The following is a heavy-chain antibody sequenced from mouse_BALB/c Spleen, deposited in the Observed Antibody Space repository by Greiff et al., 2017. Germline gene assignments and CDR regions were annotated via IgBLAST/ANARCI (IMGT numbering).Heavy chain of an antibody. Sequence: EVKLVESGGGLVKPGGSLKLSCAASGFTFSDYYMYWVRQTPEKRLEWVATISDGGSYTYYPDSVKGRFTISRDNAKNNLYLQMSSLKSEDTAMYYCARAWVFAYWGQGTLVTVSA. CDR1: GFTFSDYY. CDR2: ISDGGSYT. V-gene: IGHV5-4*02. D-gene: IGHD4-1*01. CDR3: ARAWVFAY. J-gene: IGHJ3*01.